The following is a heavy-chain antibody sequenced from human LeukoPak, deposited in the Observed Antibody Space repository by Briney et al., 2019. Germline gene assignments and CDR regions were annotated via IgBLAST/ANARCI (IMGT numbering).Heavy chain of an antibody. CDR3: ARDVEMATITDAFDI. CDR2: IYSGGST. V-gene: IGHV3-66*01. J-gene: IGHJ3*02. CDR1: GFTVSSNY. Sequence: GGSLRLSCAASGFTVSSNYMSWVRQAPGKGLEWVSVIYSGGSTYDADSVNGRFTISRDNSKNTLYLQMNSLRAEDTALYYCARDVEMATITDAFDIWGQGTMVTVSS. D-gene: IGHD5-24*01.